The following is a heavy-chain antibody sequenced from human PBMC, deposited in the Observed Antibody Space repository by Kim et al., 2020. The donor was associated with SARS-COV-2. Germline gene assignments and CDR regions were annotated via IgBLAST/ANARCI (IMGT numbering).Heavy chain of an antibody. V-gene: IGHV3-33*03. Sequence: YADSVKGRFTISRDKSKNTLYLQMNSLRAEDTAVYYCAKSTVTTHDAFDIWGQGTMVTVSS. J-gene: IGHJ3*02. CDR3: AKSTVTTHDAFDI. D-gene: IGHD4-17*01.